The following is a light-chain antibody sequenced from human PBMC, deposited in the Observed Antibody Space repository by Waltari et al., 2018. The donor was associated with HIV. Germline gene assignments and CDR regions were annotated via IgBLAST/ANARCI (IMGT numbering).Light chain of an antibody. CDR2: GRN. V-gene: IGLV3-19*01. Sequence: VALGQPLRMSCSHDSLRTTYPRSYQQKPGQDPLVVVSGRNHRHSGIPDRFSASTSGNSASLTITDTQAEDEAAYYCSSRDRSGDQRVFGPGTRVGVL. CDR3: SSRDRSGDQRV. J-gene: IGLJ1*01. CDR1: SLRTTY.